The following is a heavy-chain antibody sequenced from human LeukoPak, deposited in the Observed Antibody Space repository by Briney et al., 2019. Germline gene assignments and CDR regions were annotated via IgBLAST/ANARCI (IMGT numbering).Heavy chain of an antibody. CDR1: GYSFTSYY. D-gene: IGHD3-22*01. Sequence: ASVKVSCKASGYSFTSYYIHWVRQAPGQGLEWMGIINPSGGSTRHAQKFQGRVTMTRDTSTSTAYMELSSLRSEDTAVYYCAREIARYYYDSSGYFDYWGQGTLVTVSS. CDR2: INPSGGST. CDR3: AREIARYYYDSSGYFDY. J-gene: IGHJ4*02. V-gene: IGHV1-46*01.